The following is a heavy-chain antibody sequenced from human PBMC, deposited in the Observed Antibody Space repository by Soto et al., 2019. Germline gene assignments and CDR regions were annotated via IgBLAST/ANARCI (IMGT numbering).Heavy chain of an antibody. V-gene: IGHV4-34*02. CDR1: NGSFTDYF. D-gene: IGHD3-3*01. Sequence: QVQLQQWGAGLLKPSETLSLTGAAHNGSFTDYFWTWIRQSTGKGLDWIGEFKHRGGATYNPSLRSRVTISIDTCKNQFSLSLRSLTASDTAVYYCGARGMTSDFLRGPHPFAPWGHGTLVTVSS. CDR2: FKHRGGA. CDR3: GARGMTSDFLRGPHPFAP. J-gene: IGHJ5*02.